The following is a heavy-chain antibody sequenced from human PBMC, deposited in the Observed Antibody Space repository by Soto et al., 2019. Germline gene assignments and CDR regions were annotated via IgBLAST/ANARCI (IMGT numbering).Heavy chain of an antibody. CDR2: IGSSSSYT. D-gene: IGHD3-9*01. Sequence: QVQLVESGGDLVKAGGSLRLSCAASGFPFCDYYMSWIRQAPGKGLEWVSSIGSSSSYTNYADSVKGRFTISRDNAKNSLYLQMNSLRAEDTAVYYCARRRPTGYYNYWGQGTLVTVSA. V-gene: IGHV3-11*05. J-gene: IGHJ4*02. CDR3: ARRRPTGYYNY. CDR1: GFPFCDYY.